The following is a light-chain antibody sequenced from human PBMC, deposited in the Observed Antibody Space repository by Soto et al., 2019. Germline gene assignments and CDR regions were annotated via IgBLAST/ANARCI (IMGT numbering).Light chain of an antibody. J-gene: IGKJ4*01. Sequence: EIVMTQSPGTLSLSPGGRATLSCRASQSISNTYVSWYQQKPGQAPRILIYGASTRATGIPARFSGSGSGTDFTLSISSLQPEDFAVYYCHQDYDLPLTFGGGTRVEIK. CDR2: GAS. V-gene: IGKV3D-7*01. CDR1: QSISNTY. CDR3: HQDYDLPLT.